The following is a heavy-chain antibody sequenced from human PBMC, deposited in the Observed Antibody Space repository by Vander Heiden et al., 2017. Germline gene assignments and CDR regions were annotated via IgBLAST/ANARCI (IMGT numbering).Heavy chain of an antibody. D-gene: IGHD6-19*01. Sequence: QVQLQQWGAGLLTPSETLSLTCPAYGGSFCGYYWSWIRQPPGKGLEWIGEINHSGSTNYNPSLKSRVTISVDTSKNQFSLKLGSVTAADTAVYYCARGKQWLVRRWFDPWGQGTLVTVSS. V-gene: IGHV4-34*01. CDR1: GGSFCGYY. CDR2: INHSGST. J-gene: IGHJ5*02. CDR3: ARGKQWLVRRWFDP.